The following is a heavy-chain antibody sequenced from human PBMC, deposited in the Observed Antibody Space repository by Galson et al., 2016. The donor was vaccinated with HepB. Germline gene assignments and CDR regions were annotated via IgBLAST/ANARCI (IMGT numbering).Heavy chain of an antibody. J-gene: IGHJ3*02. V-gene: IGHV4-31*03. Sequence: TCSVSAGSISSGGYYWSWIRQHPGKGLEWIGYINHSGTTYYNPSLSSRAAISVDTSKNQFSLEVSSVTAADTAVYYCARVSGNAFDIWGHGTMVTVSS. CDR2: INHSGTT. CDR3: ARVSGNAFDI. CDR1: AGSISSGGYY.